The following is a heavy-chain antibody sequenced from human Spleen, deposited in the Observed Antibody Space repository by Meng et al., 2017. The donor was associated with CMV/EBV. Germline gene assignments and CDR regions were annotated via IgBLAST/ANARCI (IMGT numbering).Heavy chain of an antibody. V-gene: IGHV3-30-3*01. CDR3: AGAVSGYYTAGFDP. CDR1: GFTFSSLA. J-gene: IGHJ5*02. D-gene: IGHD3-3*01. CDR2: ISYDGSNK. Sequence: ASGFTFSSLAMHWVRQAPGKGLEWVAVISYDGSNKYYADSVKGRFTISRDNSKNTLYLQMNSLRAEDTAVYYCAGAVSGYYTAGFDPWGQGTLVTVSS.